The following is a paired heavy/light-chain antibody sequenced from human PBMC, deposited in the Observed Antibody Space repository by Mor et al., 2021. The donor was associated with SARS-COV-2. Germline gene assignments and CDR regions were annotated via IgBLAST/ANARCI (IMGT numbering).Heavy chain of an antibody. CDR1: GYTFTGYY. Sequence: QVQLVQSGAEVKKPGASVKVSCKASGYTFTGYYMHWVRQAPGQGLEWMGWINPNSAGTKYAQKFQGRVTMTRDTPNRTAYLELTRLRSDDTAVYYCAVRGDRGILLVPDVIPPDFWGQGTLVTVSS. V-gene: IGHV1-2*02. CDR2: INPNSAGT. J-gene: IGHJ4*02. D-gene: IGHD2-2*02. CDR3: AVRGDRGILLVPDVIPPDF.
Light chain of an antibody. V-gene: IGLV2-14*03. Sequence: QSALTQPASVSGSPGQSITISCTGTSSDVGGYNYVSWYQQHPGKAPKLMIYDVSDRPSGVSDRFSASKSGNTASLTISGLQAEDEADYYCSSYTTSSVLGVVFGGGTKLTVL. CDR2: DVS. CDR1: SSDVGGYNY. CDR3: SSYTTSSVLGVV. J-gene: IGLJ2*01.